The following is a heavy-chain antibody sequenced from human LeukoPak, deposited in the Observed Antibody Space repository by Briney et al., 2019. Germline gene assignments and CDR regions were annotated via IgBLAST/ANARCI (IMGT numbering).Heavy chain of an antibody. CDR2: INPSGGST. J-gene: IGHJ6*03. CDR1: VYTFTSYY. V-gene: IGHV1-46*01. D-gene: IGHD2-2*01. CDR3: ARNYGSSTSYYYYMDV. Sequence: ASVKVSCKASVYTFTSYYMHWVRQAPGQGLERVGIINPSGGSTSYAQKFQGRVTMTTDTSTSTAYMELRSLRSDDTAVYYCARNYGSSTSYYYYMDVWGKGTTVTVSS.